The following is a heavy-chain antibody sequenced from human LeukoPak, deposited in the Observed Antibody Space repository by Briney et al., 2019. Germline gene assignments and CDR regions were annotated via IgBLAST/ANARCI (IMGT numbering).Heavy chain of an antibody. CDR2: ISGSGGST. CDR1: GFTFSSYA. Sequence: GGSLRLSCAASGFTFSSYAMSWVRQAPGKGLEWVSAISGSGGSTYYADSVKGRVTISRDNSKNTLYLQMYSLRAEDTAVYYCAKGGARICSSTSCYYYWGQGTLVTVSS. V-gene: IGHV3-23*01. J-gene: IGHJ4*02. CDR3: AKGGARICSSTSCYYY. D-gene: IGHD2-2*01.